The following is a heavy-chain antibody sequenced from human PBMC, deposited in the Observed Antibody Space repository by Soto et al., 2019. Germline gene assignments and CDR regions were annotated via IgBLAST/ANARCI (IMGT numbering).Heavy chain of an antibody. Sequence: PGGSLILSFATSGFTVSNNYMSWVRQAPGKGXXAXXLIXXXXNXXXADSVRGRFTISRDGSKRALYLRVNILLTEDTAVYYCTRDPPADSHWGQGTLVTVSS. CDR1: GFTVSNNY. V-gene: IGHV3-53*01. CDR3: TRDPPADSH. D-gene: IGHD2-2*01. J-gene: IGHJ4*02. CDR2: IXXXXNX.